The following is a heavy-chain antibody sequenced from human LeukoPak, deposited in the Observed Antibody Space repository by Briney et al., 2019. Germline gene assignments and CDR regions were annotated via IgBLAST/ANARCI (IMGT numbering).Heavy chain of an antibody. CDR3: ARRKLGTRTIAAAGPLDY. CDR1: GFTFSSYA. Sequence: GGSLRLSCAASGFTFSSYAMSWVRQAPGKGLEWVSAISGGGGSTYYADSVKGRFTISRDNSKNTLYLQMNSLRAEDTAVYYCARRKLGTRTIAAAGPLDYWGQGTLVTVSS. J-gene: IGHJ4*02. CDR2: ISGGGGST. D-gene: IGHD6-13*01. V-gene: IGHV3-23*01.